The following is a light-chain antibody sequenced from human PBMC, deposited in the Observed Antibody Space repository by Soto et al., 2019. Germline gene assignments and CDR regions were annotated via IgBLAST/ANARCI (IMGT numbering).Light chain of an antibody. CDR3: TSSLSNSVVV. CDR2: EVS. J-gene: IGLJ3*02. CDR1: SSDVDDYNY. V-gene: IGLV2-14*01. Sequence: QSALTQPASVSGSPGQSITISCSGTSSDVDDYNYVSWYQQHPGKAPKLMIYEVSHRLSGVSNRFSGSNSGYTASLTISGLQDEDEADYYCTSSLSNSVVVFGGGTKLTV.